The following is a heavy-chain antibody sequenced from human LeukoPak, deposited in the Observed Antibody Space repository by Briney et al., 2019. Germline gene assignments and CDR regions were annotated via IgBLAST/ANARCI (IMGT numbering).Heavy chain of an antibody. D-gene: IGHD6-19*01. J-gene: IGHJ4*02. CDR3: ASRQSIAVAGFDY. V-gene: IGHV3-11*01. Sequence: GGSLKRYCASSEITFINYYMSLIRHDPRNFSDWLSYISSSGSTIYYAESVKGRFTISRDNAKNSLYLQMNSLRAEDTAVYYCASRQSIAVAGFDYWGQGTLVTVSS. CDR2: ISSSGSTI. CDR1: EITFINYY.